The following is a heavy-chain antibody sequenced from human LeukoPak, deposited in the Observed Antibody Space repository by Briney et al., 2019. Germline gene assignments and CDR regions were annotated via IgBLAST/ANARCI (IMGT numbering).Heavy chain of an antibody. CDR3: ARERFRGGEGAFDI. J-gene: IGHJ3*02. V-gene: IGHV3-30*03. D-gene: IGHD3-16*01. CDR2: ISYDGSNK. Sequence: PGGSLRLSCVVSGITFSGYSMIWVRQAPGKGLEWVAVISYDGSNKYYADSVKGRFTISRDNSKNTLYLQMNSLRAEDTAVYYCARERFRGGEGAFDIWGQGTMVTVSS. CDR1: GITFSGYS.